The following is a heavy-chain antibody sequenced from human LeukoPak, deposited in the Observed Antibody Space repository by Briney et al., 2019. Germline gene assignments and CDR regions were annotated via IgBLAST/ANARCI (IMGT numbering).Heavy chain of an antibody. CDR1: GGTFSSYA. V-gene: IGHV1-69*05. D-gene: IGHD6-6*01. J-gene: IGHJ5*02. CDR2: IIPIFGTA. Sequence: SVKVSCKASGGTFSSYAISWVRQAPGQGLEWMGGIIPIFGTANYAQKFQGRVTMTRDTSTSTVYMELSSLRSEDTAVYYCARCSSSSNWFDPWGQGTLVTVSS. CDR3: ARCSSSSNWFDP.